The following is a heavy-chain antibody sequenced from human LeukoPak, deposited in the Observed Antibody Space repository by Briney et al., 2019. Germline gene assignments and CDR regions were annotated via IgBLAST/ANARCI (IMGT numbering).Heavy chain of an antibody. Sequence: VASVKVSCKPSGGTLSTYAISWVRQAPGQGLEWMGGIIPILGTAKYAKKFQGRVTITADEFTSTAHMELSSLRSEDTAVYYCASNTNYYEGSGHYVFDYWGQGTLVTISS. J-gene: IGHJ4*02. V-gene: IGHV1-69*13. CDR1: GGTLSTYA. D-gene: IGHD3-22*01. CDR3: ASNTNYYEGSGHYVFDY. CDR2: IIPILGTA.